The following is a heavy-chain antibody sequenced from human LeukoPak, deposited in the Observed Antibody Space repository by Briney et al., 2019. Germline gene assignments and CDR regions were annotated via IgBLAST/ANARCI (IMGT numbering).Heavy chain of an antibody. CDR3: AKDRIGQYCGGDCYSRSSY. D-gene: IGHD2-21*02. Sequence: PGGSLRLSCAASGFTFSSYAMSWVRQAPGEGLEWVSAISGSGGSTYYADSVKGRFTISRDNSKNTLYLQMNSLRAEDTAVYYCAKDRIGQYCGGDCYSRSSYWGQGTLVTVSS. CDR1: GFTFSSYA. V-gene: IGHV3-23*01. CDR2: ISGSGGST. J-gene: IGHJ4*02.